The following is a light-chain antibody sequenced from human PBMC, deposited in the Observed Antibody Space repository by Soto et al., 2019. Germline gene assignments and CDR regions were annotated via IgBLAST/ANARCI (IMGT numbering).Light chain of an antibody. V-gene: IGKV3-15*01. J-gene: IGKJ5*01. CDR1: QSVSSH. Sequence: EIVMTQSPDTLFVSLGRGATLSCSASQSVSSHLAWYQHKPGQAPRLLIYGASTRASGIPARFSGSGSETDFTLTISSLQSEDSAVYYCQQYHNWPPITVGPGTGLEIK. CDR3: QQYHNWPPIT. CDR2: GAS.